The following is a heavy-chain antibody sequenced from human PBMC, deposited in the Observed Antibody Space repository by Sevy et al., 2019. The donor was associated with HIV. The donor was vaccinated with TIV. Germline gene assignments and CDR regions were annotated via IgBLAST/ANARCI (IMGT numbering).Heavy chain of an antibody. V-gene: IGHV7-4-1*02. CDR1: GYTFTSYA. CDR3: ARGRIQLWLNALHYYGMDV. J-gene: IGHJ6*02. Sequence: ASVKVSCKASGYTFTSYAMNWVRQAPGQGLEWMGWINTNTGNPTYAEGFTGRFVFSLDTSVSTAYLQISSLKAEDTAVYYCARGRIQLWLNALHYYGMDVWGQGTTVTVS. D-gene: IGHD5-18*01. CDR2: INTNTGNP.